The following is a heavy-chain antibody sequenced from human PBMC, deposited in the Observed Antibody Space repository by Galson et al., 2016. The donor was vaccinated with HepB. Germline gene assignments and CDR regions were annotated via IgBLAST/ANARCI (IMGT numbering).Heavy chain of an antibody. D-gene: IGHD2-15*01. CDR2: IYYSGSA. V-gene: IGHV4-59*01. J-gene: IGHJ4*02. Sequence: SETLSLTCTVSGDSISTYSWSWIRQPPGKGLEWIGYIYYSGSANYNRSLKSRVSFSMDTSKNQFSLKLSSLTSEDTAVYFCARGGPGSRTAVPDYWGQGTLVTVSS. CDR1: GDSISTYS. CDR3: ARGGPGSRTAVPDY.